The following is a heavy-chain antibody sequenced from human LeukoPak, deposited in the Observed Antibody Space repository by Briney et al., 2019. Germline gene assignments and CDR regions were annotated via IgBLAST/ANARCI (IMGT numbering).Heavy chain of an antibody. CDR3: TTPRDYGSGYDFDY. CDR1: GFTFSSYA. J-gene: IGHJ4*02. Sequence: GGSLRLSCAASGFTFSSYAMSWVRQAPGKGLEWVGRIKSKTDGGTTDYAAPVKGRFTISRDDSKNTLYLQMNSLKTEDTAVYYCTTPRDYGSGYDFDYWGQGTLVTVSS. D-gene: IGHD4-17*01. CDR2: IKSKTDGGTT. V-gene: IGHV3-15*01.